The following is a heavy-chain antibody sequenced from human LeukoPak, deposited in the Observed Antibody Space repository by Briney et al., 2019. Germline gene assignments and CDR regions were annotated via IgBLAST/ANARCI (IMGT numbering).Heavy chain of an antibody. Sequence: PGGSLRLSCAASGFTFSDSWMHWVRQAPGKGLVWVSRINPDGSSASYADSVKGRFTISRDNAKNTLYLQMNGLRAEDTAVYYCAKDRRGPNIDYWGQGTLVTVSS. V-gene: IGHV3-74*01. CDR1: GFTFSDSW. D-gene: IGHD3-10*01. J-gene: IGHJ4*02. CDR3: AKDRRGPNIDY. CDR2: INPDGSSA.